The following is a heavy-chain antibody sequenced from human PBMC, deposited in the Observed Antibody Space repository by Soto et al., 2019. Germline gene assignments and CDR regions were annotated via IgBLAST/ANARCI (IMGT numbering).Heavy chain of an antibody. J-gene: IGHJ4*02. Sequence: GESLKISCAASGFTFSSYSMNWVRQAPGKGLEWVSSISSSSSYIYYADSVKGRFTISRDNAKNSLYLQMNSLRAEDTAVYYCARVEWIQLWSQNDYWGQGTLVTVS. V-gene: IGHV3-21*01. CDR2: ISSSSSYI. CDR3: ARVEWIQLWSQNDY. D-gene: IGHD5-18*01. CDR1: GFTFSSYS.